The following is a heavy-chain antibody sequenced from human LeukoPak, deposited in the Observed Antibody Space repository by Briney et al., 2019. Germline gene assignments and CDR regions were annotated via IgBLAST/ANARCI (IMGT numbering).Heavy chain of an antibody. D-gene: IGHD2-15*01. CDR3: ASYCSGGSCLYYFDY. V-gene: IGHV3-23*01. CDR1: GFTFSDYY. J-gene: IGHJ4*02. Sequence: GGSLRLSCAASGFTFSDYYMSWIRQAPGKGLEWVSAISGSGGSTYYADSVKGRFTISRDNSKNTLYLQMNSLRAEDTAVYYCASYCSGGSCLYYFDYWGQGTLVTVSS. CDR2: ISGSGGST.